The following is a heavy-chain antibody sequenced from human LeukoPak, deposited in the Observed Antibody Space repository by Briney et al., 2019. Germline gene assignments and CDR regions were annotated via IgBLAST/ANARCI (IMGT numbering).Heavy chain of an antibody. CDR2: IIPIFGTA. CDR1: GYTFTSYG. Sequence: ASVKVSCKTSGYTFTSYGISWVRQAPGQGLEWMGGIIPIFGTANYAQKFQGRVTITADKSTSTAYMELSSLRSEDTAVYYCARYPLFGSGSYYNEDYWGQGTLVTVSS. J-gene: IGHJ4*02. V-gene: IGHV1-69*06. CDR3: ARYPLFGSGSYYNEDY. D-gene: IGHD3-10*01.